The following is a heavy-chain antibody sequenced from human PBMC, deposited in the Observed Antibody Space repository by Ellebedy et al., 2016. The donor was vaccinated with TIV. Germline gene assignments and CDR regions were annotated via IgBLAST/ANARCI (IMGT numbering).Heavy chain of an antibody. CDR1: GLTLSYAW. V-gene: IGHV3-15*07. J-gene: IGHJ4*01. CDR3: YTDYDAAGY. Sequence: GESLKISCAASGLTLSYAWLNWARQRPGKGLEWVGRIKAKSDGGTIDTAPPLKGRFSLSRDDSKNTFYLQMNSLKTEDTAMYYCYTDYDAAGYWGQGILVTVSS. CDR2: IKAKSDGGTI. D-gene: IGHD5-12*01.